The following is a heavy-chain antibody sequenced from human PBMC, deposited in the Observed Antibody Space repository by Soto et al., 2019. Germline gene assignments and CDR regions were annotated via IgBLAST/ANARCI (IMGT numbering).Heavy chain of an antibody. CDR3: ARDLWYSSSPYYYFYYGMDV. D-gene: IGHD6-19*01. Sequence: SVKVSCKASGGTLRTYAITWVRQAPGQGLEWMGGIIPLFRTANYAQKFQGRVTITADESTSTAYMELSSLRSEDTAVYYCARDLWYSSSPYYYFYYGMDVWGQGTTVTVSS. CDR2: IIPLFRTA. V-gene: IGHV1-69*13. CDR1: GGTLRTYA. J-gene: IGHJ6*02.